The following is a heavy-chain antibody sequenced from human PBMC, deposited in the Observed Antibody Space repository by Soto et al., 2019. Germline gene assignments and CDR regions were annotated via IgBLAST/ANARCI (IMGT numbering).Heavy chain of an antibody. D-gene: IGHD6-19*01. J-gene: IGHJ4*02. CDR3: TSWEQWLAGDPFDY. CDR1: GFTFSGSA. CDR2: IRSKANSYAT. Sequence: GGSLRLSCAASGFTFSGSAMHWVRQASGKGLEWVGRIRSKANSYATAYAASVKGRFTISRDDSKNTAYLQMNSLKTEDTAVYYCTSWEQWLAGDPFDYWGQGTLVTVSS. V-gene: IGHV3-73*01.